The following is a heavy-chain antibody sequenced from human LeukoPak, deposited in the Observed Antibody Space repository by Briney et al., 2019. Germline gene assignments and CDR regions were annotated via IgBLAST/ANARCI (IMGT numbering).Heavy chain of an antibody. CDR1: GGSFSGYY. CDR3: ASTFGESFFDY. D-gene: IGHD3-10*01. V-gene: IGHV4-34*01. Sequence: SETLPLPCAVYGGSFSGYYRSWIRQPPGKGLEWIGEINHSGSTNYNPSLKSRVTISVDTSKNQFSLKLSSVTAADTAVYYCASTFGESFFDYWGQGTLVTVSS. CDR2: INHSGST. J-gene: IGHJ4*02.